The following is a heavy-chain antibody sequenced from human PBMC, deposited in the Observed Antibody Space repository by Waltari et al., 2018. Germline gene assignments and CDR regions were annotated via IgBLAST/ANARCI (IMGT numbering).Heavy chain of an antibody. Sequence: EVQLVESGGGLVQPGGSLRLSCAASGFTFSSYWMHWVRQPPGKGLVWVSRINSDGSSTSYADSVKGRFTISRDNAKNTLYLQMNSLRAEDTAVYYCAREGYSGYDYYFDYWGQGTLVTVSS. CDR3: AREGYSGYDYYFDY. CDR1: GFTFSSYW. D-gene: IGHD5-12*01. J-gene: IGHJ4*02. V-gene: IGHV3-74*01. CDR2: INSDGSST.